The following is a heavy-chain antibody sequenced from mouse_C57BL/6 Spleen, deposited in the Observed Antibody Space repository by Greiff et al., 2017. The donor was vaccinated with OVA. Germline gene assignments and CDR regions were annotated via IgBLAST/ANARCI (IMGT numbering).Heavy chain of an antibody. CDR3: ARSHDGYSAWFAY. CDR1: GYTFTDYY. V-gene: IGHV1-26*01. CDR2: INPNNGGT. Sequence: EVQLQQSGPELVKPGASVKISCKASGYTFTDYYMNWVKQSHGKSLEWIGDINPNNGGTSYNQKFKGKATLTVDKSSSTAYMELRSLTSEDSAVYYCARSHDGYSAWFAYWGQGTLVTVSA. J-gene: IGHJ3*01. D-gene: IGHD2-3*01.